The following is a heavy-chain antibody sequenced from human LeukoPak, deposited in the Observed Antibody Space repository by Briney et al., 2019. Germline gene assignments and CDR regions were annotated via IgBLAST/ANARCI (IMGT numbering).Heavy chain of an antibody. CDR2: ISGSGGST. D-gene: IGHD3-3*01. CDR1: GFTFSSYA. J-gene: IGHJ5*02. CDR3: AKTAYDFWSGLNWFDH. V-gene: IGHV3-23*01. Sequence: GGSLRLSCAASGFTFSSYAMSWVRQAPGKGLEWVSAISGSGGSTYYADSVKGRFTISRDNSKNTLYLQMNSLRAEDTAVYYCAKTAYDFWSGLNWFDHWGQGTLVTVSS.